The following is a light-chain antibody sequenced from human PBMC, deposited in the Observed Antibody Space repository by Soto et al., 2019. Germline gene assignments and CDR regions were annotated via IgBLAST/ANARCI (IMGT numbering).Light chain of an antibody. CDR3: QQYNNWLRT. Sequence: EIVMTQSPATLSVSPEERATLSCRASQSVSSNLAWYQQKPGQAPRLLIYGASTRATGIPARFSGSGSGTEFTLTICSLQSEDFAVYYWQQYNNWLRTFGQGTKVDIK. CDR2: GAS. CDR1: QSVSSN. V-gene: IGKV3-15*01. J-gene: IGKJ1*01.